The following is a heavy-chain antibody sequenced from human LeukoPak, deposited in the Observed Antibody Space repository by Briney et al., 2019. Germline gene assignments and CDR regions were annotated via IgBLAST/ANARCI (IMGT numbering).Heavy chain of an antibody. D-gene: IGHD5-12*01. Sequence: APVKVSCKASGYTFTGYYMHWVRQAPGQGLEWMGWINPNSGGTNYAQKFQGRVTMTRDTSISAAYMELSRLRSDDTAVYYCARAAWLRRIDYYYGMDVWGQGTTVTVSS. CDR2: INPNSGGT. J-gene: IGHJ6*02. V-gene: IGHV1-2*02. CDR3: ARAAWLRRIDYYYGMDV. CDR1: GYTFTGYY.